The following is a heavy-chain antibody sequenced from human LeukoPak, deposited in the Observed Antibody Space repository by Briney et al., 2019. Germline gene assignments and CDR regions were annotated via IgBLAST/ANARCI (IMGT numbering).Heavy chain of an antibody. V-gene: IGHV3-7*01. CDR1: GFTFSNYW. CDR2: IKLDGSEK. J-gene: IGHJ4*02. CDR3: ARSHDYGGHCFFDY. Sequence: PGVSLRLSCAASGFTFSNYWMTWVRQAPGKGLGWVANIKLDGSEKYYVDSVKGRFTISRDNAKNSVFLQMSSLRAEDTAVYYCARSHDYGGHCFFDYWGQGTLVTVSS. D-gene: IGHD4-23*01.